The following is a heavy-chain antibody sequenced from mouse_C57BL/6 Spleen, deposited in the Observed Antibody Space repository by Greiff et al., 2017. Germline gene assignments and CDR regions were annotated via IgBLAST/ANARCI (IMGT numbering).Heavy chain of an antibody. CDR3: TREDGNYWYFDV. V-gene: IGHV5-9-1*02. CDR2: ISSGGDDI. Sequence: EVKLVESGEGLVKPGGSLKLSCAASGFTFSSYAMSWVRQTPEKRLEWVAYISSGGDDIYYADTVKGRFTISRDNARNTLYLQMSSLKSEDTAMYYCTREDGNYWYFDVWGTGTTVTVSS. D-gene: IGHD2-1*01. J-gene: IGHJ1*03. CDR1: GFTFSSYA.